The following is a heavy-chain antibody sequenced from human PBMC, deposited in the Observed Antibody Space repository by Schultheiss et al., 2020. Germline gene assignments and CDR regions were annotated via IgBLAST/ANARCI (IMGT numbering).Heavy chain of an antibody. CDR3: AKYGEEYYFDY. J-gene: IGHJ4*02. CDR1: GFTFSSYG. D-gene: IGHD3-10*01. CDR2: ISYDGSNK. Sequence: GGSLLLSCAASGFTFSSYGMHWVRQAPGKGLEWVAVISYDGSNKYYADSVKGRFTISRDNSKNTLYLQMNSLRAEDTAVYYCAKYGEEYYFDYWGQGTLVTVSS. V-gene: IGHV3-30*18.